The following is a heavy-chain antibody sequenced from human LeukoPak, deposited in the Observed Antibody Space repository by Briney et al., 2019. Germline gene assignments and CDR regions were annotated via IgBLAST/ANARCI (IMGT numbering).Heavy chain of an antibody. Sequence: GGSLRLSCAASGFTFDDYGMSWVRQAPGKGLEWVSGINWNGGSTGYADSVKGRFAISRDNAKNSLYLQMNSLRAEDTALYYCARGGMTTVVTTYYYMDVWGKGTTVTVSS. CDR1: GFTFDDYG. CDR2: INWNGGST. D-gene: IGHD4-23*01. V-gene: IGHV3-20*04. J-gene: IGHJ6*03. CDR3: ARGGMTTVVTTYYYMDV.